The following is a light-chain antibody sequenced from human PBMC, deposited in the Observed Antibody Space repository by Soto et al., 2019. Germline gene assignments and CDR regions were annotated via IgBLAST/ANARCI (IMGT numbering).Light chain of an antibody. CDR1: SSDVGSYNR. CDR2: EVN. CDR3: SLYISGSTYV. J-gene: IGLJ1*01. V-gene: IGLV2-18*01. Sequence: QSVLTQPPSVSVSPGQSVTSSCTGTSSDVGSYNRLSWYQQPPGTAPKLIMYEVNTRPSGVPDRFSGSKSGSTASLTISGLQAEDEADYYCSLYISGSTYVFGTGTKVTVL.